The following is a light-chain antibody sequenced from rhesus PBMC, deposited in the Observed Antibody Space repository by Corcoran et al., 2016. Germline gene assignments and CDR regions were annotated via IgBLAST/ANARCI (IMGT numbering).Light chain of an antibody. V-gene: IGKV1-33*02. CDR1: QAITNA. CDR3: QHYYTFPNS. CDR2: EAS. J-gene: IGKJ2*01. Sequence: DIQMTQSPSSLSASVGDRVTITCRASQAITNALAWYQKKPGKTPKLLISEASSLQSGIPSRFSGSGSGTDFSLTISSLQSEDFATYYCQHYYTFPNSFGQGSKVENK.